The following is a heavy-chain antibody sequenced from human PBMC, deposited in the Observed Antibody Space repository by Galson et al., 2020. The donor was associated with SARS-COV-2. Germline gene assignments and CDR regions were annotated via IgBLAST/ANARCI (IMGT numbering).Heavy chain of an antibody. CDR2: ISYDGSNK. CDR3: ASGSYSSSSGVTHYYYYGMDV. Sequence: GESLKISCAASGFTFSSYAMHWVRQAPGKGLEWVAVISYDGSNKYYADSVKGRFTISRDNSKNTLYLQMNSLRAEDTAVYYCASGSYSSSSGVTHYYYYGMDVWGQGTTVTVSS. V-gene: IGHV3-30-3*01. CDR1: GFTFSSYA. D-gene: IGHD6-6*01. J-gene: IGHJ6*02.